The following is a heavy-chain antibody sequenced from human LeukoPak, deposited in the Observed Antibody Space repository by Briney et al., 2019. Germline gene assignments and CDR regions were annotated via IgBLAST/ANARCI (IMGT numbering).Heavy chain of an antibody. Sequence: QPGGSLRLSCAASGFTFSTYSMNWVRQAPGKGLEWVSYISGSSSTIYYADSVKGRFTISRDNDKNSLYLQMNSLTAEDTAVYYCAREATNTRAAFDIWGQGTMVTVSS. CDR3: AREATNTRAAFDI. J-gene: IGHJ3*02. CDR2: ISGSSSTI. D-gene: IGHD5-12*01. CDR1: GFTFSTYS. V-gene: IGHV3-48*01.